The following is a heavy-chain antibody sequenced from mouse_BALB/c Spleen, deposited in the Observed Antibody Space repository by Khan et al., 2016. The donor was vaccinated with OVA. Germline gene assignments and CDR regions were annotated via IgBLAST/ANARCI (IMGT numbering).Heavy chain of an antibody. J-gene: IGHJ2*01. CDR3: ASMVLDYYGSNFEWYYFDY. V-gene: IGHV3-2*02. CDR2: ISYSGDT. CDR1: GYSITSDYA. D-gene: IGHD1-1*01. Sequence: EVQLQESGPGLVKPSQSLSLTCTVTGYSITSDYAWNWIRQFPGNKLEWMGYISYSGDTAYNPSLKSRISITRDTSKNQFFLQLNSVTTEDTATYYCASMVLDYYGSNFEWYYFDYWGQGTTLTVSS.